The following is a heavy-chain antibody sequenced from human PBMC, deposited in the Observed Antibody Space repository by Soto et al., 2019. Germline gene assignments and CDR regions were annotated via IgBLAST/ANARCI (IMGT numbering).Heavy chain of an antibody. CDR1: GFTFDDYA. Sequence: EVQLVESGGGLVQPGRSLRLSCAASGFTFDDYAVHWVRQAPGKGLEWVSGISWNSGNIDYADSVKGRFTISRDNAKNSLFIQMNSLRADDTALYYCAKGRGYTYNGGSTLDYWGQGTLVTVSS. CDR2: ISWNSGNI. D-gene: IGHD5-18*01. J-gene: IGHJ4*02. CDR3: AKGRGYTYNGGSTLDY. V-gene: IGHV3-9*01.